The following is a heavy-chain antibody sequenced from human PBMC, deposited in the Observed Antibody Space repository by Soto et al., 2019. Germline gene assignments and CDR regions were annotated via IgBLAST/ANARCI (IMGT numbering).Heavy chain of an antibody. D-gene: IGHD1-1*01. CDR1: GGGNLRDYR. CDR3: ARGDDGYNFGAVY. J-gene: IGHJ4*02. Sequence: QVQLVQSGAEVKEPGSSVKVSCKASGGGNLRDYRTTWVRRAPGQGLEWLGGIIQKLGSANYAQNFKGTVSITANEYTNTVYMELRSLRSDDTGVYYCARGDDGYNFGAVYWGQGTPVTVSS. CDR2: IIQKLGSA. V-gene: IGHV1-69*01.